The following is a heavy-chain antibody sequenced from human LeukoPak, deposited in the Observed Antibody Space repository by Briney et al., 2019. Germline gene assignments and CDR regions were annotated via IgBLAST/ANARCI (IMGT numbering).Heavy chain of an antibody. D-gene: IGHD5-18*01. CDR1: GGSIGSYY. Sequence: PSETLSLTCTVSGGSIGSYYWSWIRQPPGKGLEWIGYIYYSGSTNYNPSLRSRVTISVDTSKNQLSLKLSSVTAADTAVYYCARIVPYNYGYVDYWGQGTLVTVSS. J-gene: IGHJ4*02. V-gene: IGHV4-59*01. CDR2: IYYSGST. CDR3: ARIVPYNYGYVDY.